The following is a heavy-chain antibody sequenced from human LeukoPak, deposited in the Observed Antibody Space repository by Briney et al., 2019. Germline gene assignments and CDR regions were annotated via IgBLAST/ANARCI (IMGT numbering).Heavy chain of an antibody. CDR2: INPSGGST. V-gene: IGHV1-69*11. Sequence: SVMVSCKASGYTFTSYGISWVRQAPGQGLEWMEIINPSGGSTNYAQKFQGRVTITADESTSTAYMELSSLRSEDTAVYYCARSHIVVVTGDDAFDIWGQGTMVTVSS. J-gene: IGHJ3*02. CDR1: GYTFTSYG. D-gene: IGHD2-21*02. CDR3: ARSHIVVVTGDDAFDI.